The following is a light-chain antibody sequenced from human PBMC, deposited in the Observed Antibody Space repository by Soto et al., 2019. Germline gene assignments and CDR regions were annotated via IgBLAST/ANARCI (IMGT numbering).Light chain of an antibody. J-gene: IGKJ1*01. V-gene: IGKV3-11*01. CDR1: QSVSSY. CDR2: DAS. CDR3: QQRSNWPWT. Sequence: EIVLTQSPATLSLSPGERATLSCRASQSVSSYLAWYQQKPGQSPRLLIYDASNRATGIPARFSGSGSGTDFTLTISSLKPEDFVVYYCQQRSNWPWTFGQGTKVDIK.